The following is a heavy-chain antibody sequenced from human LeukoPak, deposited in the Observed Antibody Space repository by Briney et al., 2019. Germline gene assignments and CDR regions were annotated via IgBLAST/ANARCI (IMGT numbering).Heavy chain of an antibody. D-gene: IGHD6-19*01. J-gene: IGHJ4*02. CDR3: AKKDSSGIIAY. V-gene: IGHV3-23*01. CDR1: GFTFSSYV. CDR2: ISGSGGST. Sequence: GGSLRLSCAASGFTFSSYVMSWVRQAPGKGLEWVSAISGSGGSTYYADSVKGRFTISRDNSKNTLYLQMNSLRAEDTAVYYCAKKDSSGIIAYWGQGTLVTVSS.